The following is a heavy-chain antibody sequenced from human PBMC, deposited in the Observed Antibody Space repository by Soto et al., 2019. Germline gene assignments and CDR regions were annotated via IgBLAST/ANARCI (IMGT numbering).Heavy chain of an antibody. CDR2: ISGSGGST. CDR1: GFTFSSYA. Sequence: EVQLLESGGGLVQPGGSLRLSCAASGFTFSSYAMSWVRQAPGKGLEWVSAISGSGGSTYYADSVKGRFTISRDNSKNPLYLQMNSLRAEDTAVYYCAKDVSYRSYQGDAFDIWGQGTMVTVSS. CDR3: AKDVSYRSYQGDAFDI. J-gene: IGHJ3*02. D-gene: IGHD1-26*01. V-gene: IGHV3-23*01.